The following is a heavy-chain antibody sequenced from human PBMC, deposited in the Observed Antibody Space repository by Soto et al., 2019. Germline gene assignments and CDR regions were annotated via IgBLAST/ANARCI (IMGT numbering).Heavy chain of an antibody. CDR3: ARDLAWAFDS. Sequence: EVQLVESGGGLVQTGGSLRLSCAASGFTFSTFSMNWVRQAPGKGLEWLSYVGGSGGSISYADSVKGRFTISRDNGKNTLYLQMSSLRDDDTAVYYCARDLAWAFDSWGQGAVVTVSS. D-gene: IGHD1-26*01. J-gene: IGHJ4*02. CDR1: GFTFSTFS. V-gene: IGHV3-48*02. CDR2: VGGSGGSI.